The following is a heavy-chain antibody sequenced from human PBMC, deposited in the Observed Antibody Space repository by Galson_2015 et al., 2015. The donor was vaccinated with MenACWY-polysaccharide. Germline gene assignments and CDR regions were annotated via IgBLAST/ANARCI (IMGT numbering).Heavy chain of an antibody. CDR2: IKSKTDGGTT. CDR3: TTDGSGGDYYYYYGMDV. Sequence: SLRLSCAASGFTFSNAWMSWVRQAPGKGLEWVGRIKSKTDGGTTDYAAPVKGRFTISRDDSKNTLYLQMNSLKTEDTAVYYCTTDGSGGDYYYYYGMDVWGQGTTVTVSS. D-gene: IGHD4-17*01. J-gene: IGHJ6*02. V-gene: IGHV3-15*01. CDR1: GFTFSNAW.